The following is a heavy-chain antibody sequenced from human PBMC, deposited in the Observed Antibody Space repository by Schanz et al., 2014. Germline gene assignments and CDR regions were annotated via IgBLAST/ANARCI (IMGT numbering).Heavy chain of an antibody. CDR2: ISAYTNNT. V-gene: IGHV1-18*01. J-gene: IGHJ5*02. CDR1: RYTFNTYG. CDR3: ARDRRRYCSTASCLHDNWFDP. Sequence: QVQLVQSGAEVKKPGASVKVSCKASRYTFNTYGLNWVRQAPGQGLEWMGWISAYTNNTNYAQKVQGRVTMTTDTSTGTAYMEPRSLRSDDTAVYYCARDRRRYCSTASCLHDNWFDPWGQGTLVIVSS. D-gene: IGHD2-2*01.